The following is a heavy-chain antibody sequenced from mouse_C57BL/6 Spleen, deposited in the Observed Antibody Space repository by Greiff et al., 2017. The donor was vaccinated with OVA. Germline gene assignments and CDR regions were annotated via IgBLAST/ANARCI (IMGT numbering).Heavy chain of an antibody. CDR3: ARIYDYYSNYVGYAMDY. Sequence: QVTLKVSGPGILQPSQTLSLTCSFTGFSLSTFGMGVGWIRQPSGKGLEWLAHIWWDDDKYYNPALKSRLTISKDTSKNQVFLKIANVDTADTATYYCARIYDYYSNYVGYAMDYWGQGTSVTVSS. J-gene: IGHJ4*01. D-gene: IGHD2-5*01. CDR1: GFSLSTFGMG. CDR2: IWWDDDK. V-gene: IGHV8-8*01.